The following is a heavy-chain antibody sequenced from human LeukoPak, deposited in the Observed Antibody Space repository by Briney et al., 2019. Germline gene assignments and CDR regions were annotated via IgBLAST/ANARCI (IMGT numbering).Heavy chain of an antibody. CDR1: GFTFDDYA. J-gene: IGHJ4*02. CDR2: ISWNSGSI. Sequence: GRSLRLSCAASGFTFDDYAMHWVRQAPGKGLEWVSGISWNSGSIGYADSVKGRFTISRDNAKNSLYLQMNSLRAEDTALYYCAKANYDSSGNDYWGQGTLVTVSP. V-gene: IGHV3-9*01. CDR3: AKANYDSSGNDY. D-gene: IGHD3-22*01.